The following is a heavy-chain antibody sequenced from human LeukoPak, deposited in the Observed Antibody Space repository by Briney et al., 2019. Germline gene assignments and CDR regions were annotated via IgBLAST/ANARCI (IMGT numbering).Heavy chain of an antibody. CDR3: ARGSGYYYYFDY. CDR2: SYSGART. D-gene: IGHD3-22*01. J-gene: IGHJ4*02. Sequence: PGGSVRLSCAACGFTVSSNYRIGVRQAPGKGREGVAGSYSGARTYYADSGKGRFTISRDNSKNTLYLQMNSLRAEDTAVSYCARGSGYYYYFDYWRQGTLVTVSS. V-gene: IGHV3-66*01. CDR1: GFTVSSNY.